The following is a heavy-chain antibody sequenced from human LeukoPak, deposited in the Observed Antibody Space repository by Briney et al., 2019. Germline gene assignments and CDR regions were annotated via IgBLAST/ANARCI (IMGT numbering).Heavy chain of an antibody. D-gene: IGHD3-10*01. V-gene: IGHV4-31*03. CDR1: GGSISSGGYY. CDR3: ARTRRGGGNYGMGV. CDR2: IYYSGST. J-gene: IGHJ6*02. Sequence: SETLSLTCTVSGGSISSGGYYWSWIRQHPGKGLEWIGYIYYSGSTYYNPSLKSRVTISVDTSKNQFSLKLSSVTAADTAVYYCARTRRGGGNYGMGVWGQGTTVTVSS.